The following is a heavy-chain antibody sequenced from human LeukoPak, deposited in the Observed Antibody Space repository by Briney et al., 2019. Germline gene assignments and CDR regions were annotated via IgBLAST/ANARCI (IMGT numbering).Heavy chain of an antibody. J-gene: IGHJ4*02. V-gene: IGHV3-21*01. D-gene: IGHD3-22*01. CDR3: ARGEYYYDSSGYPDHFDY. Sequence: SSSYIYYADSVKGRFTISRDNAKNSLYLQMNSLRAEDTAVYYCARGEYYYDSSGYPDHFDYWGQGTLVTVSS. CDR2: SSSYI.